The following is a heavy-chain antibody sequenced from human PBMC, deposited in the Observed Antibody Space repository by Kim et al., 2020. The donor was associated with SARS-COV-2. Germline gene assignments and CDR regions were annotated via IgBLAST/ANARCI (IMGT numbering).Heavy chain of an antibody. CDR3: ARSYSSGWYPPVGYYGMDV. V-gene: IGHV3-11*04. J-gene: IGHJ6*02. D-gene: IGHD6-19*01. Sequence: GRFTISRDNAKNSLYLQMNSLRAEDTAVYYCARSYSSGWYPPVGYYGMDVWGQGTTVTVSS.